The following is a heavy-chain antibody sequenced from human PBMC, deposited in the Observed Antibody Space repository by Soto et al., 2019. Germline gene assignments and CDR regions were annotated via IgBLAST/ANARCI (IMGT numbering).Heavy chain of an antibody. V-gene: IGHV4-59*08. Sequence: PSETLSLTCTVSGGSISSYYWSWIRQTPGKGLEWIGDIYYSGSTNYNPSLKSRVTISVDTSKNHFSLKLSSVTAADTAVYYCARLGGSYAVPHFDYWGQGTLVTVSS. D-gene: IGHD1-26*01. CDR3: ARLGGSYAVPHFDY. J-gene: IGHJ4*02. CDR2: IYYSGST. CDR1: GGSISSYY.